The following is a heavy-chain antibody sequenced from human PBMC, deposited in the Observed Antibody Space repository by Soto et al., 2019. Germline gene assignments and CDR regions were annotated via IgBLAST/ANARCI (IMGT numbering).Heavy chain of an antibody. CDR2: IWYDGSNK. CDR3: ASAPGYYGYCSSTSCYWEGYMDV. J-gene: IGHJ6*03. V-gene: IGHV3-33*01. Sequence: GGSLRLSCAASGFTFSSYGMHWVRQAPGKGLEWVAVIWYDGSNKYYADSVKGRFTISRDNSKNTLYLQMNSLRAEDTAVYYCASAPGYYGYCSSTSCYWEGYMDVWGKGTTVTVSS. CDR1: GFTFSSYG. D-gene: IGHD2-2*01.